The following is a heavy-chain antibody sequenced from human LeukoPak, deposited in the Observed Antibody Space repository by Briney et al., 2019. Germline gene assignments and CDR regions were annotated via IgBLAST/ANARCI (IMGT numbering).Heavy chain of an antibody. V-gene: IGHV3-48*03. CDR2: ITSSGGIT. J-gene: IGHJ5*02. CDR1: GFTFNSRE. D-gene: IGHD2-21*02. Sequence: PGGSLRLSCAASGFTFNSREMHWVRQAPGKGLEWVSYITSSGGITYYADSVKGRFTVSRDSAKNSLYLQMNSLRAEDTAVYYCAGERNCGGDCYQGSWFDPWGQGTLVTVSS. CDR3: AGERNCGGDCYQGSWFDP.